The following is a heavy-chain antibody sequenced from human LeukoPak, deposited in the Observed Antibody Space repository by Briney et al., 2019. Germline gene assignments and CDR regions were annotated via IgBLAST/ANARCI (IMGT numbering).Heavy chain of an antibody. CDR1: GGSISSYY. CDR2: IYYSGST. D-gene: IGHD5-18*01. Sequence: PSETLSLTCTVSGGSISSYYWSWIRQPPGMGLEWIGYIYYSGSTNYNPSLKSRVTISVDTSKNQFSLKLSSVAAADTAVYYCARSSYGYGNWFDPWGQGTLVTVSS. CDR3: ARSSYGYGNWFDP. J-gene: IGHJ5*02. V-gene: IGHV4-59*01.